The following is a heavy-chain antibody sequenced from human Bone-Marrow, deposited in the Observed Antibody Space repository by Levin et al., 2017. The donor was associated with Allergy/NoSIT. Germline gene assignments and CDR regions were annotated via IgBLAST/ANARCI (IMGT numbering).Heavy chain of an antibody. Sequence: ASVKVSCEASGYTFTDYYIHWVRQAPGQGLEWMGWINPNNGGTNYAQMFQGRVTMTRDTSISAAYVELSKLTTHDPAVYYSAKDHYTIVTGLYYYSGMDVWGQGTTVTVSS. V-gene: IGHV1-2*02. CDR2: INPNNGGT. CDR1: GYTFTDYY. D-gene: IGHD3-9*01. CDR3: AKDHYTIVTGLYYYSGMDV. J-gene: IGHJ6*02.